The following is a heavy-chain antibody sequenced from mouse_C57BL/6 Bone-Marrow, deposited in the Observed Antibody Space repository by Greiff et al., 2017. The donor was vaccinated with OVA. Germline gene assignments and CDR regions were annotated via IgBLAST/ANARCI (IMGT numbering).Heavy chain of an antibody. CDR1: GFNIKDDY. V-gene: IGHV14-4*01. J-gene: IGHJ2*01. CDR2: IDPENGDT. D-gene: IGHD4-1*01. CDR3: TTWLTGVDY. Sequence: VQLKQSGAELVRPGASVKLSCTASGFNIKDDYMHWVKQRPEQGLEWIGWIDPENGDTEYASKFQGKATITADTSSTTAYLQLSSLTSEDTAVYYCTTWLTGVDYWGQGTTLTVSS.